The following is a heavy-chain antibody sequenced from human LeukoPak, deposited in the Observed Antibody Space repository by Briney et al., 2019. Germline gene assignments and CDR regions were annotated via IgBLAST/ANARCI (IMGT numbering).Heavy chain of an antibody. CDR1: GFSFNTYA. CDR3: AKRGDYYYYGMDV. V-gene: IGHV3-23*01. Sequence: GGSLRLSCAASGFSFNTYAMSWVRQAPGKGLEWVSAISNTGGSTYYADSVKGRFTISRDKSKNTLSLQMNSLRAEDTAVYYCAKRGDYYYYGMDVWGHGTTVTVSS. CDR2: ISNTGGST. J-gene: IGHJ6*02.